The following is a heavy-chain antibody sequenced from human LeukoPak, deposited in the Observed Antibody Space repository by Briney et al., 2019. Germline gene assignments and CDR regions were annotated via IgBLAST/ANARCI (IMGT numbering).Heavy chain of an antibody. CDR3: ATAGPISGRHNFFDS. Sequence: SETLSLTCTVSGGSITGSYWSWLWQPPGKGLEYIGYIYYTGSTNYIPSLKSRVTISLDTSKNQFSLKLSSVTAAETAVYYCATAGPISGRHNFFDSWGQGTLVTVSS. J-gene: IGHJ4*02. CDR2: IYYTGST. CDR1: GGSITGSY. D-gene: IGHD3-10*01. V-gene: IGHV4-59*01.